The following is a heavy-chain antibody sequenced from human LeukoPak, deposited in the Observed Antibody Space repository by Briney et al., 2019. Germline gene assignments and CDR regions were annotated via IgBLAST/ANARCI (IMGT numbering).Heavy chain of an antibody. CDR3: TTDTPQYSSSWYGGEDY. CDR1: GFNIGEYD. J-gene: IGHJ4*02. Sequence: GGSLRLSCAVSGFNIGEYDMTWVRQAPGKGLEWVGRIKSKTDGGTTDYAAPVKGRFTISRDDSKNTLYLQMNSLKTEDTAVYYCTTDTPQYSSSWYGGEDYWGQGTLVTVSS. D-gene: IGHD6-13*01. CDR2: IKSKTDGGTT. V-gene: IGHV3-15*01.